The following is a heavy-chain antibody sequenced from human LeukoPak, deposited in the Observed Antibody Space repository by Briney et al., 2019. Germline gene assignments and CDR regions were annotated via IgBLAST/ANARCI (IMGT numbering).Heavy chain of an antibody. CDR2: ISGNGGTK. V-gene: IGHV3-11*01. CDR3: GRGIPVDD. J-gene: IGHJ4*02. CDR1: GFTFSNYY. Sequence: GGSLRLSCAASGFTFSNYYISWIRQAPGKGLEWVSYISGNGGTKYDADSVKGRFIMTRDSAKKSVYLQMTSLRVEDTAVYYCGRGIPVDDWGQELLVTVSS.